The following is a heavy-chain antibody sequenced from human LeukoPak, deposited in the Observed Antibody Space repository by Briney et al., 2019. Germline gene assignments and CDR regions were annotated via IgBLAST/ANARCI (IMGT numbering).Heavy chain of an antibody. D-gene: IGHD6-19*01. CDR2: IWYDGSNK. Sequence: PGGSLRLSCAASGFTFSSYGMHWVRPAPGKGLEWVAVIWYDGSNKYYADSVKGRFTISRDNSKNTLYLQMNSLRAEDTAVYYCARARYSSGWYYFDYWGQGTLVTVSS. V-gene: IGHV3-33*01. J-gene: IGHJ4*02. CDR3: ARARYSSGWYYFDY. CDR1: GFTFSSYG.